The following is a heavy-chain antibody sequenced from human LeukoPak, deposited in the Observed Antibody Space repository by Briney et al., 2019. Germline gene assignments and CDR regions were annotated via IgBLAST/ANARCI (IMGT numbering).Heavy chain of an antibody. D-gene: IGHD5-18*01. CDR1: GGSISSYY. Sequence: SETLSLTCTVSGGSISSYYWSWIPQPPGKGLEWVGYIYYSGSTNYNPSLKSRVTISVDTSKNQFSLKLSSVTAADTAVYYCARDLNGYSYGPYDAFDIWGQGTMVTVSS. CDR3: ARDLNGYSYGPYDAFDI. CDR2: IYYSGST. V-gene: IGHV4-59*01. J-gene: IGHJ3*02.